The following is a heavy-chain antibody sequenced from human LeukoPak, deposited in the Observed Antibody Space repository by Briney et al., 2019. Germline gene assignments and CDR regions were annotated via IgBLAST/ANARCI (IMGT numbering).Heavy chain of an antibody. J-gene: IGHJ6*03. V-gene: IGHV1-18*01. CDR1: GYTFTSYG. CDR3: ARMGGGITGTIGAQYYYYYMDV. CDR2: ISAYNGNT. Sequence: ASVKVSCKASGYTFTSYGISWVRQAPGQGLEWMGWISAYNGNTNYAQKLQGRVTMTTDTSTSTAYMELRSLRSDDTAVYYCARMGGGITGTIGAQYYYYYMDVWGKGTTVTVSS. D-gene: IGHD1-7*01.